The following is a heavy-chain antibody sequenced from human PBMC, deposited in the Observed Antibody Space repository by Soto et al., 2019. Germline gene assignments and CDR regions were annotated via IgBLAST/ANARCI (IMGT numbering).Heavy chain of an antibody. CDR1: GGSISKSNYF. Sequence: QLQLQESGPGLVKSSETLSLTCTVSGGSISKSNYFWGWIRQAPGKGLEWIGSILYSGTTSYNSSRNGRVAIAVDTSKIHFSLKLSSVTAADTAVYYCARLGWGNGDSDYWGQGTLVTVSS. D-gene: IGHD2-21*01. CDR3: ARLGWGNGDSDY. CDR2: ILYSGTT. J-gene: IGHJ4*02. V-gene: IGHV4-39*01.